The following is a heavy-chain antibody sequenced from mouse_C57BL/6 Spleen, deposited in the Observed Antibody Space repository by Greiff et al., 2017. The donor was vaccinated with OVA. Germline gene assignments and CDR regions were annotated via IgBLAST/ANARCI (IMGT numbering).Heavy chain of an antibody. J-gene: IGHJ4*01. CDR1: GFSFNTYA. Sequence: GGGLVQPKGSLKLPCAASGFSFNTYAMNWVRQAPGNGMEWVARISSKSNNYATYYAALVKARFTISRDDSESMLYLQMNNWKTEDTARYYCVGICSCDMDYWGQGTSVTVSS. V-gene: IGHV10-1*01. CDR3: VGICSCDMDY. D-gene: IGHD3-1*01. CDR2: ISSKSNNYAT.